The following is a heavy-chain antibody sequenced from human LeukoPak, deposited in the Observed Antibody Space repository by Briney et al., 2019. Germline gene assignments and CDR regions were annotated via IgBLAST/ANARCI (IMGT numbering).Heavy chain of an antibody. J-gene: IGHJ6*02. V-gene: IGHV1-8*01. D-gene: IGHD4-11*01. CDR1: GYTFTSYD. CDR3: ARVDYSNHLSGMDV. Sequence: ASVTVSCKASGYTFTSYDINWVRQATGQGLEWMGWMNPNSGNTGYAQKFQGRVTMTRNTSISTAYMELSRLRSEDTAVYYCARVDYSNHLSGMDVWGQGTTVTVSS. CDR2: MNPNSGNT.